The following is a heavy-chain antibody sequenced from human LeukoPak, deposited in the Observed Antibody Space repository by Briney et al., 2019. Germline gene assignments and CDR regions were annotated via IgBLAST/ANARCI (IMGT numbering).Heavy chain of an antibody. CDR1: GFTFDNYA. Sequence: GGSLRLSCSASGFTFDNYAMHGVRQAPMKGLEWVASINWRSDEIGYADSVKGRFTISRDNSKNTLYLQMNSLRAEDTAVYYCAKRDNVVVVAAFNSWGQGTLVTVSS. V-gene: IGHV3-9*01. J-gene: IGHJ4*02. CDR2: INWRSDEI. D-gene: IGHD2-15*01. CDR3: AKRDNVVVVAAFNS.